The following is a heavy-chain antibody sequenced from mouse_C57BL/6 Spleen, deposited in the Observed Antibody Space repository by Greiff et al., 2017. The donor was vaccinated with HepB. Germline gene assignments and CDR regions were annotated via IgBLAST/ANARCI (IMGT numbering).Heavy chain of an antibody. J-gene: IGHJ4*01. CDR3: AREETYSNYGAMDY. V-gene: IGHV1-76*01. Sequence: VQLVESGAELVRPGASVKLSCKASGYTFTDYYINWVKQRPGQGLEWIARIYPGSGNTYYNEKFKGKATLTAEKSSSTAYMQLSSLTSEDSAVYFCAREETYSNYGAMDYWGQGTSVTVSS. D-gene: IGHD2-5*01. CDR2: IYPGSGNT. CDR1: GYTFTDYY.